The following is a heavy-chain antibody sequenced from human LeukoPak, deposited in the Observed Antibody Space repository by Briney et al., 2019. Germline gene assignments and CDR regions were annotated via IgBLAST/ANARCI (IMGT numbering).Heavy chain of an antibody. J-gene: IGHJ3*02. V-gene: IGHV4-39*01. CDR3: ASADCGGDCLHAFDI. Sequence: SETLSLTCTVSGGSISSTSNYWGWIRQPPGKGLEWIGTIYYSGNTYYTPSLKSRVTISVDTSKNQFSLKLRSVTAADTAVYYCASADCGGDCLHAFDIWGQGTMVTVSS. CDR2: IYYSGNT. D-gene: IGHD2-21*02. CDR1: GGSISSTSNY.